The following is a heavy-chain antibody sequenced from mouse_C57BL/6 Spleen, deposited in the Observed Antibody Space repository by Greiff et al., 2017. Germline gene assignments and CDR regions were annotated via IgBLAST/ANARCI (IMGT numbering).Heavy chain of an antibody. CDR3: APDYYAMDY. V-gene: IGHV5-12*01. Sequence: EVQGVESGGGLVQPGGSLKLSCAASGFTFSDYYMYWVRQTPEKRLEWVAYISNGGGSTYYPDTVKGRFTISRENAKNTLYLQMSRLKSEDTAMYYCAPDYYAMDYWGQGTSVTVSS. CDR1: GFTFSDYY. J-gene: IGHJ4*01. CDR2: ISNGGGST.